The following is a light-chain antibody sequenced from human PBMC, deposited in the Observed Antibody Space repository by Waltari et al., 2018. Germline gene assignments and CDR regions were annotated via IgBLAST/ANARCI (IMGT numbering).Light chain of an antibody. CDR1: QSISTY. V-gene: IGKV1-39*01. J-gene: IGKJ1*01. Sequence: DIQMTQSPSSLSASVGDTVSITCRARQSISTYVNWDQKKPGKAPELLIYGASKLQSGVPPRFSGSGSGAEFTLTINSLQPEDFATHYCQHSYNTPRTFGQGTKVEIK. CDR2: GAS. CDR3: QHSYNTPRT.